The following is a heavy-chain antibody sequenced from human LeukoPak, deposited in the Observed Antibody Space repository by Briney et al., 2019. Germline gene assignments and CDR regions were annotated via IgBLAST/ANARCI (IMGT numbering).Heavy chain of an antibody. J-gene: IGHJ6*04. CDR1: GFTFSRFS. V-gene: IGHV3-48*04. CDR3: AELGITMIGGV. CDR2: ISSSGSTI. D-gene: IGHD3-10*02. Sequence: GGSLRLSCAASGFTFSRFSMNWVRQAPGKGLEWVSYISSSGSTIYYADSVKGRFTISRDNAKNSLYLQMNSLRAGDTAVYYCAELGITMIGGVWGKGTTVTISS.